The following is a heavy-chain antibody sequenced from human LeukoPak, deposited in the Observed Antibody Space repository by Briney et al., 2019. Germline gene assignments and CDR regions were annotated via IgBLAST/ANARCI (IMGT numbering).Heavy chain of an antibody. CDR2: ISGSGGDT. Sequence: GGSLRLSCAASGFTFSNYAMSWVRQAPGKGLEWVSSISGSGGDTYYADSMEGRFSISRDNSKNTLYLQITSLRAEDTAVYYCAKGRSGTYYLHDYWGQGILVTVSS. J-gene: IGHJ4*02. D-gene: IGHD3-10*01. CDR3: AKGRSGTYYLHDY. CDR1: GFTFSNYA. V-gene: IGHV3-23*01.